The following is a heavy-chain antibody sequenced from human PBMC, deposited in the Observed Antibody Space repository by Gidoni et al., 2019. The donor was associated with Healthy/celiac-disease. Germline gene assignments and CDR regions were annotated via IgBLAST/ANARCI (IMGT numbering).Heavy chain of an antibody. CDR1: GFTFGSYS. CDR2: ISSSSSYI. J-gene: IGHJ6*02. CDR3: ARDNHDSCGYYFEYYYGMDV. D-gene: IGHD3-22*01. Sequence: EVQLVESGGGLVTAGGSLRLSCGASGFTFGSYSMQWVRQDPGKGLVWFSAISSSSSYIYYADQVKGRFTNSRDNAKNSLYLQMNSLRAEDKAVYYCARDNHDSCGYYFEYYYGMDVWGQGTTVTVSS. V-gene: IGHV3-21*01.